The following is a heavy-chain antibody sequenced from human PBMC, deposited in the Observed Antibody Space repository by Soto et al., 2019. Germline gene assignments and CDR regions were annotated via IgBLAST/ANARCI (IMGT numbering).Heavy chain of an antibody. CDR3: AKDSTIFGVFIMYNWFDP. Sequence: EVQLLESGGGLVQPGGSLRLSCAASGFTFSSYAMSWVRQAPGKGLEWVSAISGSGGSTYYADSVKGRFTISRDNSKNTLYLQMNSLRAEDTAVYYCAKDSTIFGVFIMYNWFDPWGQGTLVTVSS. CDR1: GFTFSSYA. CDR2: ISGSGGST. D-gene: IGHD3-3*01. V-gene: IGHV3-23*01. J-gene: IGHJ5*02.